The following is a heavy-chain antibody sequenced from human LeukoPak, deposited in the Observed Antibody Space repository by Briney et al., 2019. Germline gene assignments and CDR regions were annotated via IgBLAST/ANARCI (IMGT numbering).Heavy chain of an antibody. J-gene: IGHJ4*02. CDR2: ISSSGSTI. D-gene: IGHD1-26*01. CDR3: ARGWVVGATRFDY. V-gene: IGHV3-11*01. CDR1: GFTFSDYY. Sequence: PGGSLSLSRAASGFTFSDYYMSWIRQAPGKGLEWVSYISSSGSTIYYADSVKGRFTISRDNAKNSLYLQMNSLRAEDTAVYYCARGWVVGATRFDYWGQGTLVTVSS.